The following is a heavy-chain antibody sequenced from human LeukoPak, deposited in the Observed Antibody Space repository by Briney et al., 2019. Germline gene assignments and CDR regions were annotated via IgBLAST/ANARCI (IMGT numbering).Heavy chain of an antibody. V-gene: IGHV3-23*01. Sequence: TGGSLRLSCAVSGFTFSSYGMSWVRQAPGKGREWVSAISDSGSDTYYADSVKGRFTISKDNSKNTLYLRMNSLRADDTAVYYCAKRVPYSSSSVYFDYWGQGTLVTVSS. J-gene: IGHJ4*02. CDR2: ISDSGSDT. CDR1: GFTFSSYG. CDR3: AKRVPYSSSSVYFDY. D-gene: IGHD6-6*01.